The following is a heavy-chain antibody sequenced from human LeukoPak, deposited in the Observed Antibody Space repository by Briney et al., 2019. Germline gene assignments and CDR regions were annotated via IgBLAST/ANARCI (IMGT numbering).Heavy chain of an antibody. D-gene: IGHD1-1*01. V-gene: IGHV3-23*01. Sequence: PGGSLRLFCAACGFTFRSKLKSWVRQATGKGKEWVSTINPSGGSTYYADSVKGRFTISRDNSKNTVYLQMNSLRAEDTAVYYCAKDRAGTPWADWGQGTLVTVSS. J-gene: IGHJ4*02. CDR2: INPSGGST. CDR1: GFTFRSKL. CDR3: AKDRAGTPWAD.